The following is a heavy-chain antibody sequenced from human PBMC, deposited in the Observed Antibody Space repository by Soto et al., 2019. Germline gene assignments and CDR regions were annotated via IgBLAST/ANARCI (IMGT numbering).Heavy chain of an antibody. J-gene: IGHJ6*02. CDR3: ARDIPLVAATDYYYYGMDV. CDR2: INPSGGST. CDR1: GYTFTSYY. D-gene: IGHD2-15*01. Sequence: ASVRVSCKASGYTFTSYYMHWVRQAPGQGLEWMGIINPSGGSTSYAQKFQGRVTMTRDTSTSIVYMELSSLRSEDTAVYYCARDIPLVAATDYYYYGMDVWGQGTTVTVSS. V-gene: IGHV1-46*01.